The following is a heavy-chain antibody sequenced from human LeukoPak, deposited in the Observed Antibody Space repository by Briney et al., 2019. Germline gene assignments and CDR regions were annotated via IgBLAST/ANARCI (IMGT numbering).Heavy chain of an antibody. CDR3: AAAVYCSGGSCYGDAFDI. D-gene: IGHD2-15*01. J-gene: IGHJ3*02. Sequence: VASVKVSCKASGFTFTSSAMQWVRQARGQRLEWIGWIVVGSGNTNYAQKFQERVTITRDMSTSTAYMELSSLRSEDTAVYYCAAAVYCSGGSCYGDAFDIWGQGTMVTVSS. CDR2: IVVGSGNT. V-gene: IGHV1-58*02. CDR1: GFTFTSSA.